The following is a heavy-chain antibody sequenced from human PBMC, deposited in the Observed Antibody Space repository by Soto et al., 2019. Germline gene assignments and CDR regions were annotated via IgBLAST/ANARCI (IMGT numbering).Heavy chain of an antibody. V-gene: IGHV1-18*01. CDR1: GYTFTSYG. CDR3: ASNYLYYYGSGNTNYYGMDV. J-gene: IGHJ6*02. CDR2: ISAYNGNT. Sequence: QVQLVQSGAEVKKPGASVKVSCKASGYTFTSYGISWVRQAPGQGLEWMGWISAYNGNTNYAQKLQGRVNMTTDTSTSTAYMELRSLRSDDTAVYYCASNYLYYYGSGNTNYYGMDVWGQGTPVTVSS. D-gene: IGHD3-10*01.